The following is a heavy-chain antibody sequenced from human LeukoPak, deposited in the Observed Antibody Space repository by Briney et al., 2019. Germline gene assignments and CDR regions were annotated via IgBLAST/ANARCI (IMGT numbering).Heavy chain of an antibody. J-gene: IGHJ4*02. Sequence: VASVKISCKGSGYSFTSYWIGWVRQMPGKGLEWMGIIYPGDSDTRYSPSFQGQVTISADKSISTAYLQWSSLKASDTAMYYCARRSSSWYWYWGQGTLVTVSS. CDR1: GYSFTSYW. D-gene: IGHD6-13*01. CDR2: IYPGDSDT. V-gene: IGHV5-51*01. CDR3: ARRSSSWYWY.